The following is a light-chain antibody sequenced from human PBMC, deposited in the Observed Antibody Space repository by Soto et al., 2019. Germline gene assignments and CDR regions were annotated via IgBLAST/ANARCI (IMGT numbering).Light chain of an antibody. Sequence: EIVLTQSPGTLSLSPGERATLSCRASQSVSSSYVAWYQQKPGQAPRVLIHGTSSRATGIPDRFSGSGSGTDFTRTISRLEPEDFAVYFCQQYGNPPPNAFVQGTKVEIK. CDR1: QSVSSSY. V-gene: IGKV3-20*01. CDR2: GTS. J-gene: IGKJ2*01. CDR3: QQYGNPPPNA.